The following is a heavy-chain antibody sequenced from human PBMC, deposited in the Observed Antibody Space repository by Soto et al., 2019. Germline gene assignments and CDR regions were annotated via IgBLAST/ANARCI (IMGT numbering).Heavy chain of an antibody. V-gene: IGHV4-59*11. J-gene: IGHJ4*02. CDR2: IYYSGNT. CDR1: GGSISNHY. CDR3: TRANWYSEY. Sequence: XXTLSLPYTVSGGSISNHYWRWIRQPPGKGLEWIGYIYYSGNTNYNPSLKSRVTMSVDTSKNQISLKLSSVTAADTAVYYCTRANWYSEYWGQGTLVTVSS. D-gene: IGHD7-27*01.